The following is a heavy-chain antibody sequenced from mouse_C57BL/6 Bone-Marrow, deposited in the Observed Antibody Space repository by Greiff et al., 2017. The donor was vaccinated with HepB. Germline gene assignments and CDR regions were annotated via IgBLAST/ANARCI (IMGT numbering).Heavy chain of an antibody. V-gene: IGHV1-15*01. CDR2: IDPETGGT. D-gene: IGHD1-1*01. CDR3: ARGTTVGYFDV. CDR1: GYTFTDYE. J-gene: IGHJ1*03. Sequence: VKLMESGAELVRPGASVTLSCKASGYTFTDYEMHWVKQTPVHGLEWIGAIDPETGGTAYNQKFKGKAILTADKSSSTAYMELRSLTSEDSAVFFCARGTTVGYFDVWGTGSTVTVSS.